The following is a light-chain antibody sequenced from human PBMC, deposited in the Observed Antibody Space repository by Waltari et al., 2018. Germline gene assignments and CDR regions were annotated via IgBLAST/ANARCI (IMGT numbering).Light chain of an antibody. Sequence: DVVMTQSPLSLAVTLGQPASISCRSSQSLVSSDGNTYFNWFQQRPGQSPSRLLYKVSNRDLGVPDRFSGSGSVTDFPLRFSRVEAEDVGIYYCMQGTHRPWTFGQGTRVEIK. CDR2: KVS. J-gene: IGKJ1*01. V-gene: IGKV2-30*01. CDR3: MQGTHRPWT. CDR1: QSLVSSDGNTY.